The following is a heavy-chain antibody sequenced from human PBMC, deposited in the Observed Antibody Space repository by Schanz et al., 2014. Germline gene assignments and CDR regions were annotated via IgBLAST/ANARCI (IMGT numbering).Heavy chain of an antibody. J-gene: IGHJ5*02. V-gene: IGHV3-30*09. CDR2: ITYDGSNK. Sequence: QVELVESGGGVVQPGRSLRLSCAASGFTFSRHAMHWVRQAAGKGLEWVAAITYDGSNKYYAESVKGRFAISRDNSKDTLFLQMNSLRADDTAVYYCVRDERVISGVWFDPWGQGTLVTVSS. D-gene: IGHD3-16*02. CDR1: GFTFSRHA. CDR3: VRDERVISGVWFDP.